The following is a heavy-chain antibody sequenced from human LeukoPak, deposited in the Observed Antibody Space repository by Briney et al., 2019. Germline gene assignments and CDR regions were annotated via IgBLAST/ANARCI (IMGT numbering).Heavy chain of an antibody. CDR2: ISGSGGST. CDR3: AKARLGPYCGGDCYSDY. J-gene: IGHJ4*02. D-gene: IGHD2-21*02. V-gene: IGHV3-23*01. CDR1: GFTFSSYA. Sequence: TGASLRLSCAASGFTFSSYAMSWVRQAPGKGLEWVSAISGSGGSTYYADSVKGRFTISRDNSKNTLYLQMNSLSAEDTAVYYCAKARLGPYCGGDCYSDYWGQGTLVTVSS.